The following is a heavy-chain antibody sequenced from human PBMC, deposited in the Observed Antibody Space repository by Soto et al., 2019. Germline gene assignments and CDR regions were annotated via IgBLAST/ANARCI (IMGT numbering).Heavy chain of an antibody. V-gene: IGHV4-34*01. D-gene: IGHD4-17*01. CDR1: GGSFSGYY. J-gene: IGHJ4*01. CDR3: ARDVYYGGFSLGY. Sequence: SETLSLTCAVYGGSFSGYYWSWIRQPPGKGLEWIGEINHSGSTNYNPSLKSRVTMSVDKSKNQLSLELSSMTAADTAVYYCARDVYYGGFSLGYWGHGILVTVSS. CDR2: INHSGST.